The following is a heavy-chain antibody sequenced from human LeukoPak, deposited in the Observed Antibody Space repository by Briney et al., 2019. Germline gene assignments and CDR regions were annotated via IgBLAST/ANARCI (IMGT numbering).Heavy chain of an antibody. CDR2: IFYSGST. V-gene: IGHV4-30-4*07. CDR1: GGSISSGGYS. D-gene: IGHD2-8*01. J-gene: IGHJ5*01. CDR3: ARDGRHCSNGVCSYEGFDS. Sequence: SETLSLTCAVSGGSISSGGYSWSWIRQPPGKGLEWIGYIFYSGSTYYNPSLKSRVTISVDTSKNQSSLKLNSVTAADTAVYYCARDGRHCSNGVCSYEGFDSWGQGTLVTVSS.